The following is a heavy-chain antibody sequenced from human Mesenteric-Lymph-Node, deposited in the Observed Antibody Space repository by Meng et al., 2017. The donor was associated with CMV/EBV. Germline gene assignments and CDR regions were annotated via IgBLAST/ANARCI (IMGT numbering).Heavy chain of an antibody. CDR3: ATGWIR. CDR2: IYSGGST. Sequence: GGSLRLSCAASGFTVSSKPMTWVRQAPGKGLEWVSVIYSGGSTYYTDSVKGRFTISRDNSKNTVYLQMNSLKTDDTAVYYCATGWIRWGQGTLVTVSS. CDR1: GFTVSSKP. D-gene: IGHD5-18*01. J-gene: IGHJ4*02. V-gene: IGHV3-66*02.